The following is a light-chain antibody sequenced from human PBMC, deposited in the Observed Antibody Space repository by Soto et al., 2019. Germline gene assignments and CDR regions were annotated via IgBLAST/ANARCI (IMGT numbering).Light chain of an antibody. Sequence: EIVLTQSPATLSSFPGDRVTLSCRASQAVNTRLAWYQHRPGQAPRRLIDLASNRAAGVPARFSGSGSGTDFTLTISDVEPEDFAVYYCHQRQSWPRTFGQGTTVDI. V-gene: IGKV3-11*01. CDR1: QAVNTR. CDR2: LAS. J-gene: IGKJ1*01. CDR3: HQRQSWPRT.